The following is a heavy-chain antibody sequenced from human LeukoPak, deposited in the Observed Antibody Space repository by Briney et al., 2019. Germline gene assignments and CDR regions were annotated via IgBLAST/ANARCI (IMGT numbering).Heavy chain of an antibody. Sequence: GGSLRLSCAASGFTFRGYWMHWVRQAPGKGLVWVSRISSDGSSTTYADFVKGRFTISRDNAKNTLYLQMDSLRAEDTAIYYCAREGVTVADMDVWGRGTTVTVSS. V-gene: IGHV3-74*01. CDR1: GFTFRGYW. CDR3: AREGVTVADMDV. J-gene: IGHJ6*03. D-gene: IGHD6-19*01. CDR2: ISSDGSST.